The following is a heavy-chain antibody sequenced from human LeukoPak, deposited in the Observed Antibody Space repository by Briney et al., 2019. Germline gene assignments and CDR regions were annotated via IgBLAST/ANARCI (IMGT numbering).Heavy chain of an antibody. CDR2: ISSSGSAI. CDR3: ARETIFYYYYMDV. CDR1: GFTFSSYE. Sequence: GGSLRLSCAASGFTFSSYEMNWVRQAPGKGLVWVSYISSSGSAIYYADSVKGRFTISRDNAKNSLYLQMNSLRAEDTAVYYCARETIFYYYYMDVWGKGTTVTVSS. V-gene: IGHV3-48*03. J-gene: IGHJ6*03. D-gene: IGHD1-7*01.